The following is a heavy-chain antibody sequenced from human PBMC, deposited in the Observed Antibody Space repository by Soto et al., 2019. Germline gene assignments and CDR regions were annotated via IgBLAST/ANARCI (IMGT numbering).Heavy chain of an antibody. Sequence: ASVKVSCKASGYTFTSYYIHWVRQAPGQGLGWMGIINPSEGSTTYAQKFQGRVTMTTDTSTRTVYMELSSLTSEDTAVYYCARDSYGSGTGYFDHWGQGTLVTVSS. CDR2: INPSEGST. CDR1: GYTFTSYY. CDR3: ARDSYGSGTGYFDH. D-gene: IGHD3-10*01. J-gene: IGHJ4*02. V-gene: IGHV1-46*01.